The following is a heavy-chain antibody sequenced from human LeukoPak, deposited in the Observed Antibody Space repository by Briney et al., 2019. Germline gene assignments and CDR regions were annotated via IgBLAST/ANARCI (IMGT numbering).Heavy chain of an antibody. CDR2: VSYEGTIK. CDR1: GFAFSNFA. Sequence: GGSLRLSCSASGFAFSNFAMHWVRQAPGKGLEWVAVVSYEGTIKYYTDSAKGRFTISRDISGNIISLQMNNLTTEDTATYYCAREKFDSWGQGALVTVSP. CDR3: AREKFDS. V-gene: IGHV3-30*14. J-gene: IGHJ5*01.